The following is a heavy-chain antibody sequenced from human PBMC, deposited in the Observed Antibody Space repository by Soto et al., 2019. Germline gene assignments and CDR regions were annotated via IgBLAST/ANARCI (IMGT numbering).Heavy chain of an antibody. CDR1: GFSLSTGGVG. Sequence: QITLKESGPTLVKPTQTLTLTCTFSGFSLSTGGVGVGWIRQPPGEALEWLALIYWDDDKRYSPSLKSRLTITKDTSKNKMVLSMTHIDPVDTATSYCAHRRCGGDCLQSYSSHYYYGMDVWGQGTTVTVSS. V-gene: IGHV2-5*02. J-gene: IGHJ6*02. D-gene: IGHD2-21*02. CDR3: AHRRCGGDCLQSYSSHYYYGMDV. CDR2: IYWDDDK.